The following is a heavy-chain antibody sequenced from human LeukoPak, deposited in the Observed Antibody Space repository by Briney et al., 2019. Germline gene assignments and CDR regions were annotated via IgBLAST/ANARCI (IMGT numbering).Heavy chain of an antibody. CDR3: ATKVAGTSHFPY. J-gene: IGHJ4*02. CDR2: ISDSGSAI. Sequence: PGGSLRLSCAASGFSISTFEMNWVRQAPGKGLEWVSYISDSGSAIQHADSVRGRFAISRDNAKNSLYLEMHSLRVEDTAVYYCATKVAGTSHFPYWGQGTLVTVSS. D-gene: IGHD6-19*01. V-gene: IGHV3-48*03. CDR1: GFSISTFE.